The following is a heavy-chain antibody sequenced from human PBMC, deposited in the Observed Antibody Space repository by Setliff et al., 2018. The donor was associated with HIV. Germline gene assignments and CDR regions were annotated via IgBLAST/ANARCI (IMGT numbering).Heavy chain of an antibody. J-gene: IGHJ4*02. D-gene: IGHD3-10*01. CDR3: ATDRTQTGISLVRGRLTDPARYPLDY. CDR1: GYAFAVYY. CDR2: INTNSGDT. Sequence: ASVKVSCKASGYAFAVYYVHWVRQAPGRGLEWMGWINTNSGDTNFAQKFQGRVTMTRDTSISTAYMELSGLRSDDTAVYYCATDRTQTGISLVRGRLTDPARYPLDYWGQGTLVTVSS. V-gene: IGHV1-2*02.